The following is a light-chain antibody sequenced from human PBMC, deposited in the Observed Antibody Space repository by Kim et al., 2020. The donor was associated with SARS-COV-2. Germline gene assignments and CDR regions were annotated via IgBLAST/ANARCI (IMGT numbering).Light chain of an antibody. V-gene: IGLV6-57*03. J-gene: IGLJ3*02. CDR3: QSYDSSNRV. CDR1: SGRIARNY. Sequence: GGPVAIPSTPRSGRIARNYVQWYQQRPGSAPATVIYDDNHRPSGVPDRFSGSIDSSSNSASITIAGLKTEDEADYYCQSYDSSNRVFGGGTQLTVL. CDR2: DDN.